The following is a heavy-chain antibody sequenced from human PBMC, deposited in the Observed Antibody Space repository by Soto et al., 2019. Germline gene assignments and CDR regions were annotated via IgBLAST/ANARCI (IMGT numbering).Heavy chain of an antibody. D-gene: IGHD3-22*01. Sequence: SETLSLTCAVSGYSISSGYYWGWIRQPPGKGLEWIGSIYHSGSTYYNPSLKSRVTISVDTSKNQFSLKLSSVTAADTAVYYCARDLVDAKYYDSRRPKVTFDYWGQGTLVTVSS. CDR3: ARDLVDAKYYDSRRPKVTFDY. CDR2: IYHSGST. CDR1: GYSISSGYY. J-gene: IGHJ4*02. V-gene: IGHV4-38-2*02.